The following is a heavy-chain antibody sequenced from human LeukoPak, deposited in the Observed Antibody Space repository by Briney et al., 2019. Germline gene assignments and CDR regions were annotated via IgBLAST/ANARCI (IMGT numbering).Heavy chain of an antibody. CDR1: GGSFSGYY. V-gene: IGHV4-34*01. CDR2: INHSGST. Sequence: KASETLSLTCAVYGGSFSGYYWSWIRQPPGKGREWMGEINHSGSTNYNPSLKSRVTISVDTSKNQFSLKLSSVTAADTAVYYCARDAHYYDSSGQSDYWGQGTLVTVSS. D-gene: IGHD3-22*01. CDR3: ARDAHYYDSSGQSDY. J-gene: IGHJ4*02.